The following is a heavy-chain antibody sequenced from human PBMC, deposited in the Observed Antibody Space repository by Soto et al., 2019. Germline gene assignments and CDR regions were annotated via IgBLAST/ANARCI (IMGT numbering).Heavy chain of an antibody. V-gene: IGHV4-39*01. J-gene: IGHJ4*02. CDR1: GGSISSSSYY. Sequence: SETLSLTCTVSGGSISSSSYYWGWIRQPPGKGLEWIGSIYYSGSTYYNPSLKSRVTISVDTSKNQFSLKLGSVTAADTAVYDCASIVGATTEEAFDYWGQGTLVTVSS. D-gene: IGHD1-26*01. CDR3: ASIVGATTEEAFDY. CDR2: IYYSGST.